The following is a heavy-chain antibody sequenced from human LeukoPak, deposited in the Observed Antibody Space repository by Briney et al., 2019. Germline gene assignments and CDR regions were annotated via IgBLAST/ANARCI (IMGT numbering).Heavy chain of an antibody. CDR2: IWYGGSNK. D-gene: IGHD2-2*01. Sequence: GRSLSLSCAASGFTFSTYGMHWVRQAPGKGLEWVAGIWYGGSNKYYAESVKGRFTISRDNSKNTLYLQMNSLRAEDTAVYYCARGSSTTLHMAPGGMDVWGQGTTVTVSS. CDR3: ARGSSTTLHMAPGGMDV. V-gene: IGHV3-33*01. J-gene: IGHJ6*02. CDR1: GFTFSTYG.